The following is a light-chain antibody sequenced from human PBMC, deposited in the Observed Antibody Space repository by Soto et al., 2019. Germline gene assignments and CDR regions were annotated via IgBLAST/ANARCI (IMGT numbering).Light chain of an antibody. J-gene: IGKJ1*01. V-gene: IGKV1-5*01. CDR2: DAS. Sequence: DIQMTQSPSTLSASVGDRVTITCRASQSISSWLAWYQQKPGKDPKVLIYDASSLKSGVPSRYSGSGSETEFTLTISSLQPDDLGTYYCQQYNRYSRTFGQGTKVEIK. CDR1: QSISSW. CDR3: QQYNRYSRT.